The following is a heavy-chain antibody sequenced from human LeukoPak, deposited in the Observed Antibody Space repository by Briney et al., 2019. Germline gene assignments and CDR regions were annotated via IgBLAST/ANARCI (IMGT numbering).Heavy chain of an antibody. CDR1: GGSFSGYY. Sequence: SETLSLTCAVYGGSFSGYYWSWIRQPPGKGPEWIGEINHSGSTNYNPSLKSRVTISVDTSKNQFSLKLSSVTAADTAVYYCARGGFYGRFGELFGYWGQGTLVTVSS. D-gene: IGHD3-10*01. V-gene: IGHV4-34*01. CDR2: INHSGST. J-gene: IGHJ4*02. CDR3: ARGGFYGRFGELFGY.